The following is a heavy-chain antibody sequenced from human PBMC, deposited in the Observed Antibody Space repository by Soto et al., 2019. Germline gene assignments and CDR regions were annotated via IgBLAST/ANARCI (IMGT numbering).Heavy chain of an antibody. CDR2: VTSDGKSK. CDR3: ARESGDWPLNWFDP. Sequence: GALRLSCAASGFNFSNHWMHWVRQRPAEGLVWVSRVTSDGKSKAYAESVKGRFAISRDNAKNTLYLQMNGLTAEDTAVYYCARESGDWPLNWFDPWGQGTLVTVSS. D-gene: IGHD2-21*02. CDR1: GFNFSNHW. V-gene: IGHV3-74*01. J-gene: IGHJ5*02.